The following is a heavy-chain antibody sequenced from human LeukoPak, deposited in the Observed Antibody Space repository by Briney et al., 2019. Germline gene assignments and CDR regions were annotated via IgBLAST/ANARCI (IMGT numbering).Heavy chain of an antibody. CDR1: GFTFSSYA. D-gene: IGHD3-22*01. J-gene: IGHJ4*02. CDR3: AKDLHYDSSGPLH. Sequence: GGSLRLSCAASGFTFSSYAMSWVRQAPGKGLEWVSAISGSGGSTYYADSVKGRFTISRDNSENTLYLQMNSLRAEDTAVYYCAKDLHYDSSGPLHWGQGTLVTVSS. CDR2: ISGSGGST. V-gene: IGHV3-23*01.